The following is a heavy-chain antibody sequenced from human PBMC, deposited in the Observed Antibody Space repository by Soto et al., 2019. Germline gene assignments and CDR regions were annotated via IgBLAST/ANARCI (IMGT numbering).Heavy chain of an antibody. Sequence: QVQLVQSGAEVKKPGSSVKVSCKASGGTFSSYTISWVRQAPGQGLEWMGRIIPILGIANYAQKFQGRVTITADKSTSTAYMELSSLRSEDTAVYYCARMSVAGTGMDVWGQGTMVTVSS. CDR3: ARMSVAGTGMDV. CDR2: IIPILGIA. J-gene: IGHJ6*02. V-gene: IGHV1-69*02. D-gene: IGHD6-19*01. CDR1: GGTFSSYT.